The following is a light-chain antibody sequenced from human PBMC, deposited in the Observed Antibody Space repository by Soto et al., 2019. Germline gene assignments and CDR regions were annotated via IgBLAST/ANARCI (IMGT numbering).Light chain of an antibody. J-gene: IGLJ2*01. CDR2: DVT. Sequence: QSALTQPASVSGSPGQSITISCSGTPSDIGAYNYVSWHQHLPGKAPKVIIYDVTNRPSGVSSRFSGSKSGTTASLTISGLQAEDEANYYCGSYTISSTLMIFGGGTKVTVL. CDR1: PSDIGAYNY. V-gene: IGLV2-14*03. CDR3: GSYTISSTLMI.